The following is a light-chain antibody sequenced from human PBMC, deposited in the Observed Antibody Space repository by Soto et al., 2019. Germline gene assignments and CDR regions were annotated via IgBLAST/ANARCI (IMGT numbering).Light chain of an antibody. Sequence: EIVLTQSPATLSLSPGERATLSCRASQSVSSYLAWYQQKPGQAPRLLIYDASNRATGIPARFSGSGSGTDFTLTISSLEPEDFAVYYCQQRGNWPSFTFGPGTKADIK. V-gene: IGKV3-11*01. CDR2: DAS. J-gene: IGKJ3*01. CDR3: QQRGNWPSFT. CDR1: QSVSSY.